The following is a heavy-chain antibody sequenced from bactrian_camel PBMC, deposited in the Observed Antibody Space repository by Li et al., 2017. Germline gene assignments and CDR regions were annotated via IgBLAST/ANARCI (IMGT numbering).Heavy chain of an antibody. D-gene: IGHD5*01. V-gene: IGHV3-2*01. CDR3: ATDYGLGSFGY. Sequence: HVQLVESGGGLVQPGGSTTLSCAGSGFMTGTRYVSWIRQAPGKGLEWVSSIYSDGSNTYYADSVKGRFTISRDNAKNTVYLQMNSLKSEDTALYYCATDYGLGSFGYWGQGTQVTVS. CDR1: GFMTGTRY. J-gene: IGHJ6*01. CDR2: IYSDGSNT.